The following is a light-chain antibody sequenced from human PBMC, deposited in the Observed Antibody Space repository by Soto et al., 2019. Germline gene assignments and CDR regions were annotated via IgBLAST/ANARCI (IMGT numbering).Light chain of an antibody. J-gene: IGKJ3*01. CDR1: QGISNY. CDR2: GAS. V-gene: IGKV1-27*01. Sequence: DIQMTQSPSSLSASVGDRVTITCRASQGISNYLAWYQQQPGKVPKLLIYGASTLQSGVPSRFSGSGSGADFTLTINGLQPEDVATYYCQKHNSAPFTFGPGTKVDI. CDR3: QKHNSAPFT.